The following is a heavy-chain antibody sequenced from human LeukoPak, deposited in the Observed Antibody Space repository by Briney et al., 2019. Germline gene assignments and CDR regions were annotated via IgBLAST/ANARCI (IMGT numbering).Heavy chain of an antibody. CDR1: GFTFSSYG. CDR2: ISNDESNK. D-gene: IGHD5-12*01. V-gene: IGHV3-30*18. CDR3: AKVGSGNDYY. Sequence: GGSLRLSCAASGFTFSSYGMRWVRQAPGKGLEWVTVISNDESNKYYADSVKGRFTISRDNSKNMLYLQMNSLRTEDTAVYYCAKVGSGNDYYWGQGTLVTVSS. J-gene: IGHJ4*02.